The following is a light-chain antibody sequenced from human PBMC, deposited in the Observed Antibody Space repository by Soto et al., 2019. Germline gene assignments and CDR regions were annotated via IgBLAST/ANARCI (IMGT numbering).Light chain of an antibody. CDR3: SSYAVSNIFV. J-gene: IGLJ1*01. CDR1: SSDVGGFDF. CDR2: EVT. V-gene: IGLV2-8*01. Sequence: QSALAQPPSASGSLGQSVTISCTGSSSDVGGFDFVSWYQQHPGKAPKLIIYEVTKWPSGVPNRFSGSKSGNTASLTVSGLQAEDDADYYCSSYAVSNIFVFGTGTKLTVL.